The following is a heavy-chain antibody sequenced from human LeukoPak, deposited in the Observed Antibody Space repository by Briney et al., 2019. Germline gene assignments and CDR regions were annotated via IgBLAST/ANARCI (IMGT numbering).Heavy chain of an antibody. CDR1: GYTFTSYD. V-gene: IGHV1-69*04. Sequence: SVKVSCKASGYTFTSYDISWVRQAPGQGLEWMGKIIPILGIANYAQKFQGRVTITADKSTSTAYMELSSLRSEDTAVYYCARARGVAALFDPWGQGTLVTVSS. J-gene: IGHJ5*02. CDR3: ARARGVAALFDP. CDR2: IIPILGIA. D-gene: IGHD3-10*01.